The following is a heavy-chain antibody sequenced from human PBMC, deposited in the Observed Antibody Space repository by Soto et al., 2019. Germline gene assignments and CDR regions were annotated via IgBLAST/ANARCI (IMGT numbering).Heavy chain of an antibody. D-gene: IGHD4-17*01. CDR1: GDTISTGGYT. CDR2: TYHSGNP. CDR3: ARETYGDYVGYFDP. V-gene: IGHV4-30-2*01. J-gene: IGHJ5*02. Sequence: HLQLQESGSRLVKSSETLSLTCDVSGDTISTGGYTWAWIRQPPGKALAWIGHTYHSGNPYYNPPLKGRVPISVDRSKTRFSLKVRSVTAADTAVYCARETYGDYVGYFDPWGQGIQVTVSS.